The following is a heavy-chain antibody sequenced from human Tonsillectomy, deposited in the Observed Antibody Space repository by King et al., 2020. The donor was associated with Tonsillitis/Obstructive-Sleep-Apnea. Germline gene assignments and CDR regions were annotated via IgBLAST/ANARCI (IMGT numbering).Heavy chain of an antibody. J-gene: IGHJ4*02. V-gene: IGHV3-33*01. CDR1: GFTFSSYG. CDR2: IWYDGSNK. CDR3: AGGREDSSSTGLDY. D-gene: IGHD6-6*01. Sequence: VQLVESGGGVVQPGRSLRLSCAASGFTFSSYGMHWVRQAPGKGLEWVAVIWYDGSNKYYADSVKGRFTISRDNSKNTLYLQMNSLRAEDTAVYYCAGGREDSSSTGLDYWGQGNLVTVSS.